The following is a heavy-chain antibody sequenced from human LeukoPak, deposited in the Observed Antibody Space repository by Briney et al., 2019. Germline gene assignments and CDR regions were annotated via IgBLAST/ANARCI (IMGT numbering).Heavy chain of an antibody. CDR3: ARGYYDSSGYGPY. J-gene: IGHJ4*02. Sequence: PGGSLRLSCAASGFTVSSNYMSWVRQAPGKGLEWVSVIYSGGSTYYADSVKGRFTISRDNSKDTLYLQMNSLRAEDTAAYYCARGYYDSSGYGPYWGPRTLATVSS. CDR1: GFTVSSNY. CDR2: IYSGGST. D-gene: IGHD3-22*01. V-gene: IGHV3-53*01.